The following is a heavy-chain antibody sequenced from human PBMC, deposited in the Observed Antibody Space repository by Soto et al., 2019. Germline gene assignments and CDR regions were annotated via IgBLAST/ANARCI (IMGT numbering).Heavy chain of an antibody. J-gene: IGHJ3*02. V-gene: IGHV4-59*01. D-gene: IGHD1-26*01. CDR1: GASISSYY. Sequence: SETLSLTCTVSGASISSYYWSWVRQPPGKGLEWIGYMVYSGTKNNPSLKSRVTLSMDTSKNQFSLKLSSVTATDTAVYYCARDQPGSPVFDRAFDIWGQGTMVTVSS. CDR3: ARDQPGSPVFDRAFDI. CDR2: MVYSGT.